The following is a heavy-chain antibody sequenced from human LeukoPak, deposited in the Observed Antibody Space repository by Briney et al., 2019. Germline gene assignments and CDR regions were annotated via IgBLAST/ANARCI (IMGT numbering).Heavy chain of an antibody. CDR1: GYTLTELS. J-gene: IGHJ6*02. CDR3: ATWWGSDGMDV. V-gene: IGHV1-24*01. Sequence: EASVKVSCTVPGYTLTELSMHWVRQAPGKGLEWMGGFDPEDGETIYAQKFQGRVTMTEDTSTDTAYMELSSLRSEDTAVYYCATWWGSDGMDVWGQGTTVTVSS. CDR2: FDPEDGET. D-gene: IGHD2-15*01.